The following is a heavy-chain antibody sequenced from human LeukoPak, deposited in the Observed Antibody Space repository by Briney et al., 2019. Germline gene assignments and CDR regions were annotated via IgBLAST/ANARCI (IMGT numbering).Heavy chain of an antibody. CDR2: ISTSSTYT. V-gene: IGHV3-11*03. CDR3: VTRYSPQDLDY. J-gene: IGHJ4*02. Sequence: PGGSLRLSCAASGFIFSDHYMSWIRQAPGKGLEWVSYISTSSTYTNYADSVKGRSTISRDNAKNLLYLQMNSLRAEDTAVYYCVTRYSPQDLDYWGQGTLVTVSS. D-gene: IGHD1-26*01. CDR1: GFIFSDHY.